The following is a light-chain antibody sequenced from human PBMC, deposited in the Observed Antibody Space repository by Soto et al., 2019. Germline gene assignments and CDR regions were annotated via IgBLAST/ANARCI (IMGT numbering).Light chain of an antibody. V-gene: IGKV3-20*01. Sequence: EIVMTQSPATLSVSPGERATLSCRASQSISSKLAWYQQKPGQAPRLLIYGASSRATGIPDRFSGSGSGTDFTLTISRLEPEDFAVYYCQHYGSSWTFGQGTKVDI. CDR1: QSISSK. CDR2: GAS. J-gene: IGKJ1*01. CDR3: QHYGSSWT.